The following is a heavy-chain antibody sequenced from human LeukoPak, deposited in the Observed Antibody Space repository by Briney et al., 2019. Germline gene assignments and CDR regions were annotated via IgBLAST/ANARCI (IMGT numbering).Heavy chain of an antibody. CDR3: ARDPIAVAGVYYFDY. CDR2: ISSSSSYI. D-gene: IGHD6-19*01. J-gene: IGHJ4*02. V-gene: IGHV3-21*01. Sequence: GGSLRLSCAASGFTFSSYAMHWVRQAPGKGLEWVSSISSSSSYIYCADSVKGRFTISRDNAKNSLYLQMNSLRAEDTAVYYCARDPIAVAGVYYFDYWGQGTLVTVSS. CDR1: GFTFSSYA.